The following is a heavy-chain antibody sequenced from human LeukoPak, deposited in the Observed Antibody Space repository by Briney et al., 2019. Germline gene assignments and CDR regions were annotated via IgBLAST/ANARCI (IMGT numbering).Heavy chain of an antibody. D-gene: IGHD6-19*01. Sequence: PGGSLRLSCSASGFTFSSYAMHWVRQAPGKGLEYVSAISSNGGSTYYADSVKGRFTISRDNSKNTLYLQMSSLRAEDTAVYYCANGGWYGGRASPDYWGQGTLVTVSS. CDR2: ISSNGGST. J-gene: IGHJ4*02. V-gene: IGHV3-64D*06. CDR1: GFTFSSYA. CDR3: ANGGWYGGRASPDY.